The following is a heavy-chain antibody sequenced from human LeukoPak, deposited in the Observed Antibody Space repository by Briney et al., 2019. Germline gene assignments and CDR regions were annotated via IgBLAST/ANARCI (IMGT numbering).Heavy chain of an antibody. J-gene: IGHJ4*02. V-gene: IGHV1-2*02. CDR1: GYTFTGYY. CDR2: INPNSGDT. D-gene: IGHD3-16*01. CDR3: ATQRGSYLWGTDFDY. Sequence: ASVKVSCKASGYTFTGYYMHWVRQAPGQGLEWMGWINPNSGDTKYAQKFQGRVTMTRDTSTSTAYMELSRLRSDDTAVYYCATQRGSYLWGTDFDYWGQGTLVTVSS.